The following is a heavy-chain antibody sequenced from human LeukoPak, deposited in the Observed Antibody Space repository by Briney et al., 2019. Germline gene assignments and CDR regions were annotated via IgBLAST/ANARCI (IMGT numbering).Heavy chain of an antibody. CDR1: GDTFSGYY. CDR2: TNPNSGGT. J-gene: IGHJ4*02. D-gene: IGHD3-10*01. Sequence: ASVKVSCKTFGDTFSGYYMHWVRQAPGQGLEWMGWTNPNSGGTNYAQNFQGRLTMTRGTSINTADMELSRLTSDDTAIYYCAGLYGSGSFDYWGQGTLVTVSS. CDR3: AGLYGSGSFDY. V-gene: IGHV1-2*02.